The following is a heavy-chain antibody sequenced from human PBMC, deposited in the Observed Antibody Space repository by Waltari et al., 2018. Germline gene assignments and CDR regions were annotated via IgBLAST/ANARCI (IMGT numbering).Heavy chain of an antibody. CDR3: ARDVPLRMVATSEQFDY. J-gene: IGHJ4*02. CDR1: GYTFTSYG. V-gene: IGHV1-18*01. Sequence: QVQLVQSGAEVKKPGASVKVSCKASGYTFTSYGISWVRQAPGQGLEWMGWISAYNGNTNYAQKLQGRVTMTTDTSTSTAYMELRSLRSDDTAVYYCARDVPLRMVATSEQFDYWGQGTLVTVSS. D-gene: IGHD5-12*01. CDR2: ISAYNGNT.